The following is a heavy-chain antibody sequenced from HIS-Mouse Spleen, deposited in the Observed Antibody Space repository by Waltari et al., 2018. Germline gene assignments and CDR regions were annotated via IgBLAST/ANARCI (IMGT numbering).Heavy chain of an antibody. V-gene: IGHV3-74*01. Sequence: EVQLVESGGGLVQPGGSLRLSCAASGFTFSSYWMHWVRQAPWKGLVWVSRINSDGSSTSYADSVKGRFTISRDNAKNTLYLQMNNLRAEDTAVYYCARDLELDAFDIWGQGTMVTVSS. CDR3: ARDLELDAFDI. CDR1: GFTFSSYW. D-gene: IGHD1-1*01. J-gene: IGHJ3*02. CDR2: INSDGSST.